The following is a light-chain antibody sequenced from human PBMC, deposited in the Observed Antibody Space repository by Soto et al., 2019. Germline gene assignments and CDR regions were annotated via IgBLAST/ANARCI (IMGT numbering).Light chain of an antibody. J-gene: IGKJ4*01. Sequence: TQSPATLSLSPGERATLSCRASQSVGNNLAWYQQKPGQAPGLLIYEASTRATGIPARFSGSGSGTDFTLTISSLEPEDFAVYYCQQHAHWPLTFGGGTKVEIK. V-gene: IGKV3-11*01. CDR2: EAS. CDR1: QSVGNN. CDR3: QQHAHWPLT.